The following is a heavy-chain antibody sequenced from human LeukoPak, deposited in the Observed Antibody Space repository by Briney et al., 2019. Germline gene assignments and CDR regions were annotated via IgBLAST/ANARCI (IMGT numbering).Heavy chain of an antibody. J-gene: IGHJ4*02. V-gene: IGHV4-34*01. D-gene: IGHD4-17*01. Sequence: ASETLSLTCAVYGGSFSGYYWSWIRQPPGKGLEWIGEINHSGSTNYNPSLKSRVTISVDTSKNQFSLKLSSVTAADTAVYYCARVTTVTHPIDYWGQGTLVTVSS. CDR3: ARVTTVTHPIDY. CDR2: INHSGST. CDR1: GGSFSGYY.